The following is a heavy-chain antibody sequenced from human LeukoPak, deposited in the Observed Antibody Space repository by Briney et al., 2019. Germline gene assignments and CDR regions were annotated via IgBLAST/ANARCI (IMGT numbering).Heavy chain of an antibody. CDR2: ISGYNGNT. D-gene: IGHD3-22*01. Sequence: GASVKVSCKASGYTFTDYGISWVRQAPGQGLEWMGWISGYNGNTNYAQNVQGRVTMTTDTSTSTAYMELRSLRSDDTAVYYCARDSDYYDSSGYYWGFDPWGQGTLVTVSS. CDR3: ARDSDYYDSSGYYWGFDP. CDR1: GYTFTDYG. V-gene: IGHV1-18*01. J-gene: IGHJ5*02.